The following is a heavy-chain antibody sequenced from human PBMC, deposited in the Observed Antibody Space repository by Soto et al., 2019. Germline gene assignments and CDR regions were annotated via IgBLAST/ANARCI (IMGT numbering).Heavy chain of an antibody. D-gene: IGHD6-13*01. Sequence: GGSLRLSCAASGFTFSSYAMHWVRQAPGKGLEWVAVISYDGSNKYYADSVKGRFTISRDNSKNTLYLQMNSLRAEDTAVYYCARDAAYIAAAGHYYYYGMDVWGQGTTVTVSS. V-gene: IGHV3-30-3*01. J-gene: IGHJ6*02. CDR1: GFTFSSYA. CDR3: ARDAAYIAAAGHYYYYGMDV. CDR2: ISYDGSNK.